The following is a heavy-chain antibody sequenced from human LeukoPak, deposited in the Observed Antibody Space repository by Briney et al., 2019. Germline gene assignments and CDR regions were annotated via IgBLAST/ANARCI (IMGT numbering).Heavy chain of an antibody. CDR3: ASLLVATMGYGYFDY. CDR1: GYTLTELS. J-gene: IGHJ4*02. CDR2: FDPEDGET. D-gene: IGHD5-12*01. Sequence: ASVKVSCKVSGYTLTELSMHWVRQAPGKGLEWMGDFDPEDGETIYAQKFQGRVTMTEDTSTDTAYMELSSLGSEDTAVYYCASLLVATMGYGYFDYWGQGTLVTVSS. V-gene: IGHV1-24*01.